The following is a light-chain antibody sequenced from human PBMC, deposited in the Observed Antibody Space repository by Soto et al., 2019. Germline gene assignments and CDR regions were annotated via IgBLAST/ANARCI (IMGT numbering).Light chain of an antibody. CDR1: QNISSW. CDR2: RAA. CDR3: QQYSLKSLS. J-gene: IGKJ4*01. V-gene: IGKV1-5*03. Sequence: DSQMTQSPSTLSASIGDRVTITCRASQNISSWLSWYQQKPWKAPNLLNYRAAILESGVTSRISGSGSGTEFSRTISGLQPDDFETFYCQQYSLKSLSFGGGTKVEIK.